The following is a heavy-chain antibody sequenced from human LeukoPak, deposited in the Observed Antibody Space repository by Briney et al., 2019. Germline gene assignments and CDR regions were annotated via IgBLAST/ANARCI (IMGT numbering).Heavy chain of an antibody. V-gene: IGHV1-18*01. D-gene: IGHD6-6*01. J-gene: IGHJ4*02. CDR3: ARWSIAARRGDY. CDR2: ISAYNGNT. CDR1: GGTFSSYA. Sequence: ASVKVSCKASGGTFSSYAISWVRQAPGQGLEWMGWISAYNGNTNYAQKLQGRVTMTTDTSTSTAYMELRSLRSDDTAVYYCARWSIAARRGDYWGQGTLVTVSS.